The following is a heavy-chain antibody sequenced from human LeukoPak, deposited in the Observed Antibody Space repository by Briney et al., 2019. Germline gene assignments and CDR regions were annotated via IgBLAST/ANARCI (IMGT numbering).Heavy chain of an antibody. CDR1: GGSISSYY. D-gene: IGHD3-3*01. Sequence: SETLSLTCTVSGGSISSYYWSWIRQPPGKGLEWIGYIYYSGSTNYNPSLKSRVTISVDTSKNQFSLKLSSVTAADTAVYYCARASYDFWSGYLQIYFDYWGQGTLVTVSS. J-gene: IGHJ4*02. CDR2: IYYSGST. CDR3: ARASYDFWSGYLQIYFDY. V-gene: IGHV4-59*01.